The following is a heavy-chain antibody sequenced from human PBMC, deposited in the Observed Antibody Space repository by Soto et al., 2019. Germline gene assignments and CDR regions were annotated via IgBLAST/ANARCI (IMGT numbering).Heavy chain of an antibody. CDR3: PRGRADFDA. V-gene: IGHV3-23*01. CDR2: IGLRQGST. J-gene: IGHJ5*02. Sequence: AAAWSVRMFSFYWVRQAPGKGLEWVSSIGLRQGSTYYADSVKARGIISRDNSKNTVYLQMNSLTVFDTAVYYCPRGRADFDAWGQRT. CDR1: AWSVRMFS.